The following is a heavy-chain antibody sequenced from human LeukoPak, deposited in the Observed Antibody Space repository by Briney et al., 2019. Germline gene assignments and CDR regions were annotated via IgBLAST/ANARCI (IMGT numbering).Heavy chain of an antibody. CDR2: IYYSGST. CDR3: ARQADSSSWYVYYYYYMDV. J-gene: IGHJ6*03. Sequence: PSETLSLTCTVSGGSISSSSYYWGWIRQPPGKGLEWIGSIYYSGSTYYNPSLKSRATISVDTSKNQFSLKLSSVTAADTAVYYCARQADSSSWYVYYYYYMDVWGKGTTVTVSS. V-gene: IGHV4-39*01. D-gene: IGHD6-13*01. CDR1: GGSISSSSYY.